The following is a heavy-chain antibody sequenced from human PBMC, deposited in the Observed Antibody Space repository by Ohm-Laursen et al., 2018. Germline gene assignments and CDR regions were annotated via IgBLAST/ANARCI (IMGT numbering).Heavy chain of an antibody. CDR1: GFTFSSYE. CDR3: ARSNYLDY. J-gene: IGHJ4*02. V-gene: IGHV3-48*03. CDR2: ISSSGRTI. Sequence: GSLRLSCSASGFTFSSYEMNWVRQAPGKGLEWVSYISSSGRTIYYADSVKSRFTISRDNAKNTLYLQMSSLRAEDTAVYYCARSNYLDYWGQGTLVTVSS.